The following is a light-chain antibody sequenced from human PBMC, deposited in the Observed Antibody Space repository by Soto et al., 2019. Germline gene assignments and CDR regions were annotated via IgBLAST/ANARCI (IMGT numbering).Light chain of an antibody. CDR2: AAS. CDR1: QSISGY. Sequence: DIQMTQSPSSLSASVGDRVTITCRASQSISGYLNWYQQKPGKAPKLLIYAASSLQSGVPSRFSGSGSGTDFTLTISSLQPEDFATYYCQQSYSTSWTFGQGTKVKIK. J-gene: IGKJ1*01. CDR3: QQSYSTSWT. V-gene: IGKV1-39*01.